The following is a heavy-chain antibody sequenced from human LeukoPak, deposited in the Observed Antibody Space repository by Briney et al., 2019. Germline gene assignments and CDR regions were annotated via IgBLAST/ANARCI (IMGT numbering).Heavy chain of an antibody. V-gene: IGHV3-21*01. CDR3: ARATGLLVGAFDI. Sequence: GGSLRLSCAASGFTFSSYSMNWVRQAPGKGLEWVSSISSSSSYIYYADSVKGRFTISRDNAKNSLYLQMNRLRAEDTAVYYCARATGLLVGAFDIWGQGTMVTVSS. D-gene: IGHD3-22*01. CDR2: ISSSSSYI. CDR1: GFTFSSYS. J-gene: IGHJ3*02.